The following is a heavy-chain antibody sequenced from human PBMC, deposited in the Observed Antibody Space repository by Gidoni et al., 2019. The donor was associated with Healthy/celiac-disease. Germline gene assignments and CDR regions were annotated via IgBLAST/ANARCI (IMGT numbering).Heavy chain of an antibody. D-gene: IGHD6-19*01. Sequence: QVQLVQSGAEVKKPGASVKGSCKALGGALSSYAISWVRQAPGQGLEWMGGIMPVFVTANYAQKFQGRVTITADESTSTAYMELSSLRSEDTAVYYCASSVAGTSSLDYWGQGTLVTVSS. CDR2: IMPVFVTA. J-gene: IGHJ4*02. CDR3: ASSVAGTSSLDY. CDR1: GGALSSYA. V-gene: IGHV1-69*01.